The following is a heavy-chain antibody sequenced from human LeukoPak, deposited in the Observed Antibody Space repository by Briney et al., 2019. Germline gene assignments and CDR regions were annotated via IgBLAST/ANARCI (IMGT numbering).Heavy chain of an antibody. CDR3: AKDGNNFEY. CDR2: TGSSGGDT. J-gene: IGHJ4*02. V-gene: IGHV3-23*01. CDR1: GLTFRNYA. Sequence: GGSLRLSCAASGLTFRNYAMSWVRQAPGKGLEWVSSTGSSGGDTYYADSVKGRFTISRDNSKSTLFLQMNSLRAEDTAVYYCAKDGNNFEYWGQGTLVTVSS.